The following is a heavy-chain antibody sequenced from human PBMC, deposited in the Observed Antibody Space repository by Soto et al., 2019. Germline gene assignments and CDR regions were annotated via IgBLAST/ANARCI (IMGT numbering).Heavy chain of an antibody. Sequence: GESLKISCAASGFTFSSYAMSWVRQAPGKGLEWVSAISGSGGSTYYADSVKGRFTISRDNSKNTLYLQMNSLRAEDTAVYYCAKDRHINYYDSSGFLDAFDIWGQGTMVTVSS. J-gene: IGHJ3*02. CDR3: AKDRHINYYDSSGFLDAFDI. D-gene: IGHD3-22*01. V-gene: IGHV3-23*01. CDR2: ISGSGGST. CDR1: GFTFSSYA.